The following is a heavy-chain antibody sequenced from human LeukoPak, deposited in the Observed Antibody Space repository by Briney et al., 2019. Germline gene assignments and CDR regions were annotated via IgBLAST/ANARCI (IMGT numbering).Heavy chain of an antibody. CDR2: IRYDGSDK. D-gene: IGHD3-10*01. CDR3: AKDAYYYAGYFDY. V-gene: IGHV3-30*02. Sequence: GGSLRLSCAAPGFTFCSYVMHWVRQAPGKGLEWVAFIRYDGSDKYYADSVKGRFTITRDNSKNTLYLQMNSLRAEDTAVYYCAKDAYYYAGYFDYWGQGTLVTVSS. J-gene: IGHJ4*02. CDR1: GFTFCSYV.